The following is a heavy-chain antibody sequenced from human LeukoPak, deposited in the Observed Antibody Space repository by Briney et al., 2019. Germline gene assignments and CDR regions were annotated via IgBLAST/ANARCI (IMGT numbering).Heavy chain of an antibody. V-gene: IGHV3-74*01. Sequence: PGGSLTLSCTTSGFTFSNYWMYWVRQAPGKGLMWVSRIKSDGTGITYTDSVEGRFTISRDNAKNSLYLQMNSLRAEDTAVYYCARDTRQIGDTAGVWGKGTTVTVSS. CDR3: ARDTRQIGDTAGV. J-gene: IGHJ6*04. D-gene: IGHD5-18*01. CDR2: IKSDGTGI. CDR1: GFTFSNYW.